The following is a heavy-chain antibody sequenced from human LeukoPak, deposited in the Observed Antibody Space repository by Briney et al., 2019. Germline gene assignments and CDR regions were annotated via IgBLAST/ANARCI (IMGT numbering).Heavy chain of an antibody. Sequence: ASVKVSCKASGYTFTGYYMHWVRQAPGQGLEWMGWINPNSGGTNYAQKFQGRVTMTRDTSISTAYMELSRLRSDDTAVYYCARAEQLERPPPLIGYYYMDVWGKGTTVTVSS. V-gene: IGHV1-2*02. CDR2: INPNSGGT. D-gene: IGHD1-1*01. J-gene: IGHJ6*03. CDR1: GYTFTGYY. CDR3: ARAEQLERPPPLIGYYYMDV.